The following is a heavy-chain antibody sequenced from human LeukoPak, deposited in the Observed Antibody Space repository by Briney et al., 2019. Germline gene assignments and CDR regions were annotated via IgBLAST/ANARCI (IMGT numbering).Heavy chain of an antibody. CDR2: IHSSGST. CDR1: GGSISGYY. V-gene: IGHV4-59*08. Sequence: SETLSLTCTVSGGSISGYYWSRIRQPPGKGLEWIGYIHSSGSTNYNPSLKSRVTISGDTSKNQVSLNLSSVTAADTAVYYCARSGIAVHYYFDYWGQGTLVTVSS. J-gene: IGHJ4*02. CDR3: ARSGIAVHYYFDY. D-gene: IGHD6-19*01.